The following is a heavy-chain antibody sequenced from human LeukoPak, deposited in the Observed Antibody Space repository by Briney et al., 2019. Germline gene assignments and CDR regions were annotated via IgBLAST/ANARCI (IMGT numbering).Heavy chain of an antibody. CDR2: IYYSGST. CDR1: GGSISSSSYY. J-gene: IGHJ4*02. CDR3: ASTLRSGSSHFDY. Sequence: SETLSLTCTVSGGSISSSSYYWGWIRQPPGKGLEWIGSIYYSGSTYYNPSLKSRVTISVDTSKNQFSLKLSSVTAADTAVNYCASTLRSGSSHFDYWGQGTLVTVSS. D-gene: IGHD3-3*01. V-gene: IGHV4-39*01.